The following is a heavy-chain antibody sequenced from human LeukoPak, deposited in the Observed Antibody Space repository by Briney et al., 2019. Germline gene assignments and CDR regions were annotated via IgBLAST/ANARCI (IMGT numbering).Heavy chain of an antibody. Sequence: SETLSLTCTVSGGSISSSSYCWCWIRQPPGKGLEWIGSIYYSGSTYYNPSLKSRVTISVDTSKNQFSLKLSSVTAADTAVYYCARGLIRNWFDPWAREPWSPSPQ. CDR2: IYYSGST. J-gene: IGHJ5*02. CDR1: GGSISSSSYC. V-gene: IGHV4-39*07. CDR3: ARGLIRNWFDP.